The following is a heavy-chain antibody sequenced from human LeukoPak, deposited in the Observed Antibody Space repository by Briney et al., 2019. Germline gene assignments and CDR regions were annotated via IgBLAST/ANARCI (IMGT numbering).Heavy chain of an antibody. J-gene: IGHJ5*02. Sequence: GGSLRLSCAASGFTFSSYGMHWVRQAPGKGLEWVAFIRYDGSNKYYADSVKGRFTISRDNSKNTLYLQMNSLRAEDTAVYYCARWSYYGSGRGDWFDPWGQGTLVTVSS. CDR3: ARWSYYGSGRGDWFDP. D-gene: IGHD3-10*01. CDR2: IRYDGSNK. CDR1: GFTFSSYG. V-gene: IGHV3-30*02.